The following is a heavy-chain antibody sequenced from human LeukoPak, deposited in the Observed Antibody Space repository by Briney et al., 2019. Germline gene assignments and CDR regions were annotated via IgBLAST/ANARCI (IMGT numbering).Heavy chain of an antibody. Sequence: GGSLRLSCAASGFTFSDYYMSWIRQAPGKGLEWVSYISSSGSTIYYADSVKGRFTISRDNAKNSLYLQMNSLRADDTAVYYCARVRVPGLFDYWGQGTLVTVSS. CDR1: GFTFSDYY. V-gene: IGHV3-11*01. J-gene: IGHJ4*02. D-gene: IGHD6-6*01. CDR3: ARVRVPGLFDY. CDR2: ISSSGSTI.